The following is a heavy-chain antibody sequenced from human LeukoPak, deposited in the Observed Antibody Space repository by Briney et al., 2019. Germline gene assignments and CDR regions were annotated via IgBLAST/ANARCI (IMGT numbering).Heavy chain of an antibody. V-gene: IGHV4-4*02. CDR3: ARVVLYYDSRGGFDY. CDR1: GGSITQTNY. J-gene: IGHJ4*02. D-gene: IGHD3-22*01. CDR2: VNLQGST. Sequence: PSGTLSLTCDVSGGSITQTNYWTWVRQPPGKGLEWIGEVNLQGSTNYNPSLMGRVAISVDTSENHVSLQLTSVTAADTAVYYCARVVLYYDSRGGFDYWGQGTLVTVSS.